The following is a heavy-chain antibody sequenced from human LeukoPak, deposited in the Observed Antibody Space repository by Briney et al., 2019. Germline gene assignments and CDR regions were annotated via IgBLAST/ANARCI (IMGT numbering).Heavy chain of an antibody. CDR3: AREGGMDYYDSSGYNKALNY. J-gene: IGHJ4*02. CDR2: INNNGGST. CDR1: GFTFSSYA. D-gene: IGHD3-22*01. V-gene: IGHV3-23*01. Sequence: GSLRLSCAASGFTFSSYAMSWVRQAPGKGLEWVSHINNNGGSTSYADSVKGRFTISRDNSKNTLYLQMNSLRAEDTAVYYCAREGGMDYYDSSGYNKALNYWGQGTLVTVSS.